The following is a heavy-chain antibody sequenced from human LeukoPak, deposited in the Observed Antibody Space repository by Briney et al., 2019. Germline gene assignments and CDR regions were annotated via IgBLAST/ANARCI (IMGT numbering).Heavy chain of an antibody. CDR1: GGSISSSSYY. V-gene: IGHV4-39*06. CDR3: ARLGGDPFDY. Sequence: SETLSLTCTVSGGSISSSSYYWGWIRQPPGKGLEWIGSIYYSGSTYYNPSLKSRVTISVDTSKNQFPLKLSSVTAADTAVYYCARLGGDPFDYWGQGTLVTVSS. CDR2: IYYSGST. D-gene: IGHD3-16*01. J-gene: IGHJ4*02.